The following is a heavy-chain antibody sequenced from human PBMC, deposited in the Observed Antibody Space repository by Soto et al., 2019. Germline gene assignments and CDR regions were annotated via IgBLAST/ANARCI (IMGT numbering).Heavy chain of an antibody. CDR3: ARVGFVAAAGTRGAFDI. V-gene: IGHV1-46*01. CDR2: INPSGGST. D-gene: IGHD6-13*01. Sequence: ASVKVSCKASGYTFASYYRQWVRQAPGQGLEWMGIINPSGGSTSYAQKFQGRVTMTRDTSTSTVYMELSSLRSEDTAVYFCARVGFVAAAGTRGAFDIWGQGTMLTVSS. CDR1: GYTFASYY. J-gene: IGHJ3*02.